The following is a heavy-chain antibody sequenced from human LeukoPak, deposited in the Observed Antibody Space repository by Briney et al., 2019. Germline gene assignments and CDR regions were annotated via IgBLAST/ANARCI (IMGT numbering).Heavy chain of an antibody. J-gene: IGHJ4*02. Sequence: ASVKVSCKASGYTFTGYYMHWVRQAPGQGLEWMGRINPNSGGTNCAQKFQGRVTMTRDTSISTAYMELSRLRSDDTAVYYCARGGMVRGVIITNALIDYWGQGTLVTVSS. D-gene: IGHD3-10*01. CDR1: GYTFTGYY. V-gene: IGHV1-2*02. CDR2: INPNSGGT. CDR3: ARGGMVRGVIITNALIDY.